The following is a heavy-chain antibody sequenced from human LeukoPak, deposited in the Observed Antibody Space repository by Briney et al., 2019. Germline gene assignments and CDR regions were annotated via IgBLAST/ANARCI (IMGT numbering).Heavy chain of an antibody. Sequence: GGSLRLSCTASEFTVSRNYMLWVRQAPGKGLEWVSLIFSNGDTHYADSVKGRFTISRDTSKDTVSLQMNSLRVEDTAMYYCTRDQMNYWGQGTLVTVSS. J-gene: IGHJ4*02. V-gene: IGHV3-53*01. CDR1: EFTVSRNY. D-gene: IGHD5-24*01. CDR3: TRDQMNY. CDR2: IFSNGDT.